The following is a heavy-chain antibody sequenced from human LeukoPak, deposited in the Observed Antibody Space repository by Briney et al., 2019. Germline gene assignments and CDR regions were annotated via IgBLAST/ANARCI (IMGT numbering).Heavy chain of an antibody. J-gene: IGHJ5*02. Sequence: GGSLRLSCAVSGVNLNKAWMSWVRQAPGKGLEWVGRVKSNTDGGTTDYAAPVKDRFNISRHDSKTTLYLQMNSLKTEDTAVYYCTTDSGYYYGSGSPWGQGTLVTVSS. CDR1: GVNLNKAW. CDR3: TTDSGYYYGSGSP. CDR2: VKSNTDGGTT. V-gene: IGHV3-15*01. D-gene: IGHD3-10*01.